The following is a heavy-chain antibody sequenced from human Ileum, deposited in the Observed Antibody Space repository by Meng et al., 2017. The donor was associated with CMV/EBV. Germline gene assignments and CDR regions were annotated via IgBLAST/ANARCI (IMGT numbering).Heavy chain of an antibody. CDR1: VHSVSSTRVA. J-gene: IGHJ4*02. CDR2: TYYRSKWYN. CDR3: TRDPAWPQFDY. D-gene: IGHD5-24*01. Sequence: ISVHSVSSTRVAWNWIMQSPSRGLEWLGRTYYRSKWYNDYALSVKSRITINPDTSKNQFSLQLNSVTAEDTAVYYCTRDPAWPQFDYWGQGTLVTVSS. V-gene: IGHV6-1*01.